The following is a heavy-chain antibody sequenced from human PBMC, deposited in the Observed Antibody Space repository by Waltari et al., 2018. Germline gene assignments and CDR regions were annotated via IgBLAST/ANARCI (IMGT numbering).Heavy chain of an antibody. V-gene: IGHV3-48*01. CDR3: TRGLQFAFDF. Sequence: EVLLVESGGGLVQRGGSLRLSCTASGFNFNIYIMNWVRQAPGKGLEWVSYINSSSRVILYADSVRGRFTISRDNAKNSLFLQMNNLRVEDTALYYCTRGLQFAFDFWGQGTMVSVSS. CDR1: GFNFNIYI. J-gene: IGHJ3*01. CDR2: INSSSRVI. D-gene: IGHD2-21*02.